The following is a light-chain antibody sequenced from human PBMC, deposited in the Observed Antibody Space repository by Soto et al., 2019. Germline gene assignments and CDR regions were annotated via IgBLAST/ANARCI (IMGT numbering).Light chain of an antibody. J-gene: IGLJ3*02. CDR1: SSDVGGYNF. CDR3: CSYTGSYTFWV. Sequence: QSALTQPRSVSGSPGQSVTISCTGISSDVGGYNFVSWYQQHPGKAPKLMIYDVSKRPSGVPDRFSGSKSGNTASLTISGLQAEDEADYYCCSYTGSYTFWVFGGGTKVTVL. CDR2: DVS. V-gene: IGLV2-11*01.